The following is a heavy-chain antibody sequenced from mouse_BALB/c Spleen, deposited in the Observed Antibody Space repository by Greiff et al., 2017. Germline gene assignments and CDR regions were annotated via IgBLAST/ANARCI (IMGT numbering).Heavy chain of an antibody. CDR3: ASFGDYDGFAY. CDR1: GYTFTSYW. J-gene: IGHJ3*01. D-gene: IGHD2-4*01. V-gene: IGHV1-7*01. Sequence: ESGAELAKPGASVKMSCKASGYTFTSYWMHWVKQRPGQGLEWIGYINPSTGYTEYNQKFKDKATLTADKSSSTAYMQLSSLTSEDSAVYYCASFGDYDGFAYWGQGTLVTVSA. CDR2: INPSTGYT.